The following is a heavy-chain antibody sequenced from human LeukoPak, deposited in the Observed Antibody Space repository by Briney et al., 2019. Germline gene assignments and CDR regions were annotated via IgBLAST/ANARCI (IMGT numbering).Heavy chain of an antibody. CDR3: GRGVNDINNYYYYDY. D-gene: IGHD3-22*01. J-gene: IGHJ4*02. Sequence: GGSLRLSCAASGFTVTSTYMTWVRQAPGKGRECVSGFYGGGRTYYADYVKGRFTISRDNSKNTLYLQMDSLRAEDTAVYFCGRGVNDINNYYYYDYGGQGTLVTVSS. V-gene: IGHV3-53*01. CDR2: FYGGGRT. CDR1: GFTVTSTY.